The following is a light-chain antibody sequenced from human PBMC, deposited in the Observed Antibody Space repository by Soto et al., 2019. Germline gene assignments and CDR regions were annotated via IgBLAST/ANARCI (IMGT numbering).Light chain of an antibody. V-gene: IGKV3-11*01. Sequence: EIVLTQSPGTLSLSPGERATLSCRASQSVGSYLAWYQQKPGQAPRLLIYATSNRATGIPVRFSGSGSGTDFTRPISRLEPEDFAVYYCQQRTNWRFTFGPGTKVDI. J-gene: IGKJ3*01. CDR1: QSVGSY. CDR3: QQRTNWRFT. CDR2: ATS.